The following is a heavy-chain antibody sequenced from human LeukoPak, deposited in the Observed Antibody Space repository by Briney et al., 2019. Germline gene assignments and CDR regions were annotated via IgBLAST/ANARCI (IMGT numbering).Heavy chain of an antibody. J-gene: IGHJ4*02. CDR3: ARGILLWFGELLPSGDYYFDY. CDR1: GYTFTSYG. CDR2: ISAYNGNT. Sequence: GASVKVSCKASGYTFTSYGISWVRQAPGQGLEWMGWISAYNGNTNYAQKLQGRVTMTTDTSTSTAYMELRSLRSDDTAVYYRARGILLWFGELLPSGDYYFDYWGQGTLVTVSS. D-gene: IGHD3-10*01. V-gene: IGHV1-18*01.